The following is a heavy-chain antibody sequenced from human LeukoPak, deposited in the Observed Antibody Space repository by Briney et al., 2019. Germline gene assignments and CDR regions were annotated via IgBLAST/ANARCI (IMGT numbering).Heavy chain of an antibody. Sequence: PGGSLRLSCAASGFTFSSYAMSWVRQAPGKGLEWASSISGSGGYAYYANSVKGRFITSRDYSKNTLYLRMNSLRAEDTAVYYCAKEPPYSSGWFGSIDYWGQGTLVTVSS. CDR2: ISGSGGYA. J-gene: IGHJ4*02. CDR3: AKEPPYSSGWFGSIDY. D-gene: IGHD6-19*01. CDR1: GFTFSSYA. V-gene: IGHV3-23*01.